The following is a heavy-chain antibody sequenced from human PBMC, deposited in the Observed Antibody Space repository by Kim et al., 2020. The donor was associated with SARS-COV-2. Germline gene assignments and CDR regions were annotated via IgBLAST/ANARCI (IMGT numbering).Heavy chain of an antibody. V-gene: IGHV3-74*03. CDR1: GIILNSYW. D-gene: IGHD2-15*01. J-gene: IGHJ6*02. CDR3: AREKCTVPTVFSSCMDV. Sequence: GGSLRLSCEASGIILNSYWMHWVRQTPGKGLEWVSRINSDGSSIAYADSVKGRFTISRDNIRNTLSLQMSSLRAEDTAVYYCAREKCTVPTVFSSCMDVWRQGTTVTVSS. CDR2: INSDGSSI.